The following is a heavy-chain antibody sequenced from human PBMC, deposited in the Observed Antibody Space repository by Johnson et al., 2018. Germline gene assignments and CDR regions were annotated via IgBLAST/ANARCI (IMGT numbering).Heavy chain of an antibody. CDR1: GFTFGDYA. V-gene: IGHV3-9*01. D-gene: IGHD2-8*01. CDR2: ISWNSGSI. J-gene: IGHJ6*02. Sequence: VQLVESGGGLIQPGRSLRLSCVVSGFTFGDYAMHWVRQAPGKGLEWVSGISWNSGSIGYADSVKGRFTISRDNAKNSLYLQMNNLRAEDTALYYCSKDITNFVHPEYYYYYGMVVWGQGTTVTVSS. CDR3: SKDITNFVHPEYYYYYGMVV.